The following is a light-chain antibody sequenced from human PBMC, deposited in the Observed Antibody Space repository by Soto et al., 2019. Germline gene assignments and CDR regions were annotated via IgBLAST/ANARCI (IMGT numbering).Light chain of an antibody. V-gene: IGKV3-15*01. J-gene: IGKJ1*01. Sequence: EIVMTQSPATLSVSPGERATLSFRASQSISDTLAWYQQKPGQAPRLLIHGASTRATGIPARFSGSGSGTDFTLTISSLQSEDFAVYYCQQYNSWPWTFGQGTKVDIK. CDR1: QSISDT. CDR3: QQYNSWPWT. CDR2: GAS.